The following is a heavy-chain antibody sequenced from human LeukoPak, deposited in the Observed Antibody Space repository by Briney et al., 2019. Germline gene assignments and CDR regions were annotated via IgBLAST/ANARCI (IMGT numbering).Heavy chain of an antibody. CDR1: GFTFGSYE. CDR2: ISSSGSTI. Sequence: GGSLRLSCAASGFTFGSYEMNWVRQAPGKGLEWVSYISSSGSTIYYADSVKGRFTISRDNAKNSLYLQMNSLRAEDTAVYYCASCTRGGDCYAFDYWGQGTLVTVSS. V-gene: IGHV3-48*03. CDR3: ASCTRGGDCYAFDY. J-gene: IGHJ4*02. D-gene: IGHD2-21*02.